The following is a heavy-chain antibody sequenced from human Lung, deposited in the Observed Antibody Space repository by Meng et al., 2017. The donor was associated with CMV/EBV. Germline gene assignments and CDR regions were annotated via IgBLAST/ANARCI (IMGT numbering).Heavy chain of an antibody. CDR2: ISSNGGST. J-gene: IGHJ4*02. CDR3: ARVRGTTPLFDY. Sequence: GEXXKISCAASGFTFSSYAMHWVRQAPGKGLEYVSAISSNGGSTYYADSVKGRFTISRDNSKNTLYLQMGSLRAEDMAVYYCARVRGTTPLFDYWGQGTLVTVSS. CDR1: GFTFSSYA. D-gene: IGHD1-7*01. V-gene: IGHV3-64*02.